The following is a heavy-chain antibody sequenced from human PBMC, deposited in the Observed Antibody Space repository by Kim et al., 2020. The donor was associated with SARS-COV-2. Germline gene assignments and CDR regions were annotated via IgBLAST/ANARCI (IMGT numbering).Heavy chain of an antibody. Sequence: GESLKISCKGSGYSFTSYWIGWVRQMPGKGLEWMGIIYPGDSDTRYSPSFQGQVTISADKSISTAYLQWSSLKASDTAMYYCARSQNIAAAGTLYYYYMDVWGKGTTVTVSS. CDR2: IYPGDSDT. V-gene: IGHV5-51*01. CDR1: GYSFTSYW. J-gene: IGHJ6*03. D-gene: IGHD6-13*01. CDR3: ARSQNIAAAGTLYYYYMDV.